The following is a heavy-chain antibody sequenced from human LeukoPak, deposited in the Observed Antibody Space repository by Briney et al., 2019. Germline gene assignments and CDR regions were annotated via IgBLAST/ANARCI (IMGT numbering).Heavy chain of an antibody. CDR3: AKDPHSSGWYFTAFDY. J-gene: IGHJ4*02. CDR1: GFTFSSYG. CDR2: IWYDGSNK. Sequence: GGSLRLSCAASGFTFSSYGMHWVRQAPGKGLEWVAVIWYDGSNKYYADSVKGRFTISRDNSKNTLYLQVNSLRAEDTAVYYCAKDPHSSGWYFTAFDYWGQGTLVTVSS. V-gene: IGHV3-30*02. D-gene: IGHD6-19*01.